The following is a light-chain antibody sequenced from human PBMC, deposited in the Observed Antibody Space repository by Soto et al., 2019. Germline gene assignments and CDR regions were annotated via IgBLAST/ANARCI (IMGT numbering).Light chain of an antibody. CDR1: RSDVGGYNY. CDR3: CSYAGTPYV. Sequence: QSVLTQPRSVSASPGQSVTISCTGNRSDVGGYNYVSWYQHHPGKAPKLMIYGVSERPSGVPDRFSGSKSGNTASLTISGLQAEDEADYYCCSYAGTPYVFGTGTKVTVL. V-gene: IGLV2-11*01. J-gene: IGLJ1*01. CDR2: GVS.